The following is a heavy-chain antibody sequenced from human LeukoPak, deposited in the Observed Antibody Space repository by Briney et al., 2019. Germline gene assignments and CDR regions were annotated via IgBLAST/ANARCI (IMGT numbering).Heavy chain of an antibody. CDR3: ARAKVDSSGYYFVNYFDY. Sequence: GWSLLLSCAASGFTFSSSAMHWVRKAPAKRPTLVAVVSYDGSTQYYADSVKGRFTISRDNSKNTLYLQMNSLRAEDTAVYYCARAKVDSSGYYFVNYFDYWGQGTLVTVSS. J-gene: IGHJ4*02. CDR1: GFTFSSSA. CDR2: VSYDGSTQ. D-gene: IGHD3-22*01. V-gene: IGHV3-30*04.